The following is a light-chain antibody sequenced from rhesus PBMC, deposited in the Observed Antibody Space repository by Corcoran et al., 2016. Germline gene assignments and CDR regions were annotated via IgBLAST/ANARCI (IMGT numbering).Light chain of an antibody. Sequence: EIVMTQSPATLALSPGERATLSCRASQSVSSYLAWYQQKPGQAPRLRIYGASSRATGLPPRRLTWGAARGAPGIPDRFSGGGEGTEFTPTIGSLGPEDFGVYFCLQSSNWPRTFGQGTKVEIK. J-gene: IGKJ1*01. V-gene: IGKV3-24*04. CDR2: GAS. CDR1: QSVSSY. CDR3: LQSSNWPRT.